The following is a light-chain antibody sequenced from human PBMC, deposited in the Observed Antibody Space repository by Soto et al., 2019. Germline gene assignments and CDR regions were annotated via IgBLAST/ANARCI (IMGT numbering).Light chain of an antibody. CDR1: SSDVGRYNY. V-gene: IGLV2-14*01. J-gene: IGLJ1*01. CDR2: DVT. Sequence: QSALTQPASVSGSPGQSITISCTGTSSDVGRYNYVSWYQQHPGKAPKLMIYDVTNRPSGVSNRFSGSKSGNTASLTISGIQAEDEADYYCSSYTSSYTDVFGTGTKLTVL. CDR3: SSYTSSYTDV.